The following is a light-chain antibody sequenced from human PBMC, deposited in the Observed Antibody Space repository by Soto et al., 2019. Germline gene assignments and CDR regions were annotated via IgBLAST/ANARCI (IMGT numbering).Light chain of an antibody. CDR3: QQYYSYPVT. Sequence: IRMTQSPSSFSASTGDRVTITCRASQGISSYLAWYQQKPGKAPKLLIYAASTLQSGVPSRFSGSGSGTDFTLTISCLQSEDFATYYCQQYYSYPVTFGQGTKADIK. CDR1: QGISSY. V-gene: IGKV1-8*01. CDR2: AAS. J-gene: IGKJ1*01.